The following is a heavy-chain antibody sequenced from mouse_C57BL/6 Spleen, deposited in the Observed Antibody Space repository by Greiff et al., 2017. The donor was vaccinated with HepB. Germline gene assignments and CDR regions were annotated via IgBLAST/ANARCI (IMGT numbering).Heavy chain of an antibody. J-gene: IGHJ4*01. V-gene: IGHV1-5*01. CDR2: IYPGNSDT. D-gene: IGHD1-1*01. CDR3: TRDYGSSYDYYAMDY. CDR1: GYTFTSYW. Sequence: EVKLVESGTVLARPGASVKMSCKTSGYTFTSYWMHWVKQRPGQGLEWIGAIYPGNSDTSYNQKFKGKAKLTAVTSASTAYMELSSLTNEDSAVYYCTRDYGSSYDYYAMDYWGQGTSVTVSS.